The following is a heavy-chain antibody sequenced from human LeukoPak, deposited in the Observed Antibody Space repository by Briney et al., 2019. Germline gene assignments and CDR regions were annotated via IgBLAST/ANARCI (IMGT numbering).Heavy chain of an antibody. CDR2: ISYDGSNK. D-gene: IGHD3-22*01. CDR3: ARGGYYDSSGYFPFDY. Sequence: GGSLRLSCAASGFIFNSYAMHWVRQAPGKGLEWVAVISYDGSNKYYADSVKGRFTISRDNSKNTLYLQMNSLRAEDTAVYYCARGGYYDSSGYFPFDYWGQGTLVTVSS. CDR1: GFIFNSYA. V-gene: IGHV3-30*04. J-gene: IGHJ4*02.